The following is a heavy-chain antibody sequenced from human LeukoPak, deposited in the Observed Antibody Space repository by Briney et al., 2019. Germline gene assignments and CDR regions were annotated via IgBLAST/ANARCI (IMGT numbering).Heavy chain of an antibody. J-gene: IGHJ4*02. CDR1: GFTFSSYA. D-gene: IGHD3-10*01. V-gene: IGHV3-30*03. CDR2: ISYDGSNK. Sequence: GGSLRLSCAAPGFTFSSYAMHWVRQAPGKGLEWVAIISYDGSNKFYADSVKGRFTISRDNSKNTLYLQMSSLRAEDTAVYYCARDPYGSGDGYFDYWGQGTLVTVSS. CDR3: ARDPYGSGDGYFDY.